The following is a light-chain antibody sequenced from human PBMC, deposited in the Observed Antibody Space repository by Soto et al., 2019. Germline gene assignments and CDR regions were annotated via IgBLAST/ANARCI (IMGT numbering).Light chain of an antibody. CDR3: QQYGSSPRT. V-gene: IGKV3-20*01. J-gene: IGKJ1*01. Sequence: EIVMTQSPATLSVSPGERATLSCRASQSLSSSQLAWYQQKPGQAPRLLTHDASSRATGISDRFTGSGSGTDFTLTITTLEPEDFAVYYCQQYGSSPRTFGLGTKVDI. CDR2: DAS. CDR1: QSLSSSQ.